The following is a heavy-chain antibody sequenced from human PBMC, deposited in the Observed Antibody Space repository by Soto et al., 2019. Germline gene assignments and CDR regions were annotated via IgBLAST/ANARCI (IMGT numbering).Heavy chain of an antibody. CDR3: ARGGSLYWYFDL. CDR1: GYTFTSYA. Sequence: QVQLVQSGAEVKKPGASVKVSCKASGYTFTSYAMHWVRQAPGQGLEWMGWNNAGNGNTKYSQKFQGRVTITRDTSASTAYMELSSLRSEDTAVYYCARGGSLYWYFDLWGRGTLVTVSS. J-gene: IGHJ2*01. D-gene: IGHD1-26*01. CDR2: NNAGNGNT. V-gene: IGHV1-3*01.